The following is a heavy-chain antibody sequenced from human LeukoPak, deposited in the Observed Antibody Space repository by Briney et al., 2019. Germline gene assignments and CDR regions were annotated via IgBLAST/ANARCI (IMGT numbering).Heavy chain of an antibody. CDR3: ARVGVYDYVWGSYRQNHWYFDL. D-gene: IGHD3-16*02. J-gene: IGHJ2*01. Sequence: ASVKVSCKASGYTFTSYGISWVRQAPGQGLEWMGRIIPILGIPNYAQKFQGRVTIIADKSTSTAYMELSSLRSEDTAVYYCARVGVYDYVWGSYRQNHWYFDLWGRGTLVTVSS. CDR2: IIPILGIP. V-gene: IGHV1-69*04. CDR1: GYTFTSYG.